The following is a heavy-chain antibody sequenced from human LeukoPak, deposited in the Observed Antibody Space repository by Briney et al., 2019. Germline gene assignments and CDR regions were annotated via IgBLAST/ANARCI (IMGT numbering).Heavy chain of an antibody. CDR3: AKAHPGFDY. J-gene: IGHJ4*02. CDR2: IGSSSTFV. V-gene: IGHV3-21*01. CDR1: GFTFTRYT. Sequence: GGSLRLSCAASGFTFTRYTMNWVRQAPGKGLEWVSSIGSSSTFVYYADSVKGRFTISRDNAKNSLFLQMNSLRADDTAVYYCAKAHPGFDYWGQGTLVTVSS.